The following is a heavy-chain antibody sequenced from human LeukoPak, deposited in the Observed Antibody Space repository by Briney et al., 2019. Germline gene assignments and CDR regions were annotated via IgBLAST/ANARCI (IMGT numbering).Heavy chain of an antibody. CDR1: GASISSSCYY. D-gene: IGHD3-22*01. CDR2: IYYSGST. V-gene: IGHV4-39*01. Sequence: SDTLSLTCTVSGASISSSCYYWRWIRQPPGKGLDWIGNIYYSGSTYYNPSLKSRVTISIDTSKNQFSLKLSSVTAADSAVYYCARTGSSEMGHYYDSSGTFDSWGQGTVVTVSS. CDR3: ARTGSSEMGHYYDSSGTFDS. J-gene: IGHJ4*02.